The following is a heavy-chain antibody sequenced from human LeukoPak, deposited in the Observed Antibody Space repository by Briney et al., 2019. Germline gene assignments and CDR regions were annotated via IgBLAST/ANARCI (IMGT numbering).Heavy chain of an antibody. CDR3: ARHKQVGAIDY. V-gene: IGHV4-59*08. Sequence: SETLSLTCTVSGGSISSYYWGWIRQPPGKGLEWVGYIYYSGSTNYNPSLKSRVTISVDTSKNQFSLKLSSVTAADTAVYYCARHKQVGAIDYWGQGTLVTVSS. D-gene: IGHD4-17*01. J-gene: IGHJ4*02. CDR2: IYYSGST. CDR1: GGSISSYY.